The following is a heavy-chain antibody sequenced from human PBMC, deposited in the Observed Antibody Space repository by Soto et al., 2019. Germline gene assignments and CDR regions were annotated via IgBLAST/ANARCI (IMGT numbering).Heavy chain of an antibody. D-gene: IGHD3-3*01. CDR2: INHSGST. V-gene: IGHV4-34*01. CDR3: ARGLRYYDFWSGYYRDSDEVYYFDY. Sequence: QVQLQQWGAGLLKPSETLSLTCAVYGVSFSGYYWSWIRQPPGKGLEWIGEINHSGSTNYNPSLKSRVTISVDTSKNQFSLKLSSVTAADTAVYYCARGLRYYDFWSGYYRDSDEVYYFDYWGQGTLVTVSS. CDR1: GVSFSGYY. J-gene: IGHJ4*02.